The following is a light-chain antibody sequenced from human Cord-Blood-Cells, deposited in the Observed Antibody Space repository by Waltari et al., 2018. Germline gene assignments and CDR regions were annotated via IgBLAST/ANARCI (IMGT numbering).Light chain of an antibody. CDR3: SSYTSSSTPVV. CDR2: DVS. Sequence: QSALTQPASVSGSPGQSITIPCTGTSSDVGGYNYVSWYQQHTGKAPKLMIYDVSNRPSGVSNGFSGSKSGNPACVAISGLQAEDEADYYCSSYTSSSTPVVFGGGTRLTVL. V-gene: IGLV2-14*01. J-gene: IGLJ2*01. CDR1: SSDVGGYNY.